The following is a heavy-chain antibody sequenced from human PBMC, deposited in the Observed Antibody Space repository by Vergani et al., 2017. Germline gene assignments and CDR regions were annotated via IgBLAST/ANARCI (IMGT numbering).Heavy chain of an antibody. CDR3: VRDYDIVTGYYSYYFDN. D-gene: IGHD3-9*01. CDR1: GASINSRHYY. CDR2: VYFSGAT. J-gene: IGHJ4*02. Sequence: RLQESGPGLVKPSDTLSLTCTVSGASINSRHYYWGWIRQPPGKGPEWIGSVYFSGATYYNPALKSRVTISADTSKNQFSLKLNSVTAADTAVYYCVRDYDIVTGYYSYYFDNWGQGILVTVSS. V-gene: IGHV4-39*02.